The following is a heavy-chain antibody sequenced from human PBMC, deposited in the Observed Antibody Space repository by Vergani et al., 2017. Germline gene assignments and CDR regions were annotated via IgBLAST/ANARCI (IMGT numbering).Heavy chain of an antibody. CDR2: IGISGDST. J-gene: IGHJ5*02. Sequence: EVQLLESGGGLVQPGGSLRLSCAASGFTFSNYAMTWVRLAPGKGLEWVSSIGISGDSTYYADSVKGRFTISRDNSKNMLYLQMNSLRADDTAVYYWPKAVVVEYEFTWFDRWGQGTLVTVSS. D-gene: IGHD2-15*01. CDR3: PKAVVVEYEFTWFDR. CDR1: GFTFSNYA. V-gene: IGHV3-23*01.